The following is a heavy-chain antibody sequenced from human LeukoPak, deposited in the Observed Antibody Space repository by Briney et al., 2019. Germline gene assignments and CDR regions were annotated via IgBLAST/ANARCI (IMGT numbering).Heavy chain of an antibody. D-gene: IGHD2-2*01. CDR1: GGSISSTSY. CDR2: ILYSGST. Sequence: NPSETLSLTCIVSGGSISSTSYWGWIRQPPGKGLEWIGTILYSGSTFYNPSLKSRVTISVDTSKNQFSLKLNSVTAVDTAVYYCGRQEVGAGYCSSTSCAEPHWFDPWGQGTLVTVSS. J-gene: IGHJ5*02. V-gene: IGHV4-39*01. CDR3: GRQEVGAGYCSSTSCAEPHWFDP.